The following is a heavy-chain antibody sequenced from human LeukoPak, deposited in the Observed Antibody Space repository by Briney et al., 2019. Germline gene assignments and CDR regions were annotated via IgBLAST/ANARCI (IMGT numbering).Heavy chain of an antibody. CDR3: AGLPGFSSSWTGFDY. Sequence: SQTLSLTCTVSGGSLSSGGHYWSWIRQHPGKGLERIGYISYSGSTYYNPSLKSRVTISLDTSKNQFSLKLSSMTAADTAVYYCAGLPGFSSSWTGFDYWGQGTLVTVSS. V-gene: IGHV4-31*03. CDR1: GGSLSSGGHY. CDR2: ISYSGST. D-gene: IGHD6-13*01. J-gene: IGHJ4*02.